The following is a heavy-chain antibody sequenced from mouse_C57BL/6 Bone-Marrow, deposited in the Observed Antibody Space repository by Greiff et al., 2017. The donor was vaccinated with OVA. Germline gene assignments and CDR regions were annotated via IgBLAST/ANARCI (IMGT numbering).Heavy chain of an antibody. J-gene: IGHJ1*03. CDR1: GYSITSGYY. CDR2: ISYDGSN. CDR3: ARHGNNYGYFDV. Sequence: EVKVEESGPGLVKPSQSLSLTCSVSGYSITSGYYWTWIRQFPGNKLEWMGYISYDGSNNYNPSLKNRISITRDTSKNQFFLKLNSVTTEDTATYYCARHGNNYGYFDVWGTGTTVTVSS. V-gene: IGHV3-6*01. D-gene: IGHD2-1*01.